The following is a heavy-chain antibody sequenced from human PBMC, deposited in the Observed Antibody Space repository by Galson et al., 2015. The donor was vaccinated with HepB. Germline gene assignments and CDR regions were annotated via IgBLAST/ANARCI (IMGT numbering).Heavy chain of an antibody. Sequence: SLRLSCAASGFTVSRNYMSWVRQAPGKGLDWVSVIYTDGSTYYADSVTGRFTISRDNSKNTVYLQMNSLRAEDTAVYYCARVTAYYDSSGIDYWGQGTLVTVSS. J-gene: IGHJ4*02. CDR2: IYTDGST. CDR1: GFTVSRNY. V-gene: IGHV3-53*01. CDR3: ARVTAYYDSSGIDY. D-gene: IGHD3-22*01.